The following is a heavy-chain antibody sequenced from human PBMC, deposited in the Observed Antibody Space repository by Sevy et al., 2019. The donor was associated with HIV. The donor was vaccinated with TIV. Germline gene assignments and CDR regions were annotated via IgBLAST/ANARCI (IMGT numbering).Heavy chain of an antibody. CDR3: ASHPTYGDHVLFDY. Sequence: SETLSLTCTVSGGSISSSSYYWGWIRQPPGKGLEWIGSIYYSGSTYYNPSLKSRVTISVDTSKNQFSLKLSSVTAADTAVYYCASHPTYGDHVLFDYWGQGTLVTVSS. CDR2: IYYSGST. V-gene: IGHV4-39*01. D-gene: IGHD4-17*01. J-gene: IGHJ4*02. CDR1: GGSISSSSYY.